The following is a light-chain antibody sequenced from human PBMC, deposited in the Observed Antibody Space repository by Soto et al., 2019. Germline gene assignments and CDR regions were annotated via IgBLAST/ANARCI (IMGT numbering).Light chain of an antibody. Sequence: DIQMTQSPSTLSASVGDRVTITCRASQSLSSWLAWYQQKPGKAPKLLISKSSSLESGFPSRFSGSGAGTEFTITISGVQPDDFATYYCQQYNSDPRTFGLGNKV. J-gene: IGKJ1*01. V-gene: IGKV1-5*03. CDR2: KSS. CDR3: QQYNSDPRT. CDR1: QSLSSW.